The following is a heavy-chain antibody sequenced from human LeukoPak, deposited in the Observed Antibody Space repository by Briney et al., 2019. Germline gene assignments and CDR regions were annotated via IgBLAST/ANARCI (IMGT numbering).Heavy chain of an antibody. D-gene: IGHD3-10*01. CDR3: ARGLRLRYGPGSYYDY. Sequence: SETLSLACTVSGGSISSSSYYWGWIRQPPGKGLEWIGSIYYSGSTYYNPSLKSRVTMSVDTSKNQFSLKLSSVTAADTAVYYCARGLRLRYGPGSYYDYWGQGTLVTVSS. V-gene: IGHV4-39*07. CDR1: GGSISSSSYY. J-gene: IGHJ4*02. CDR2: IYYSGST.